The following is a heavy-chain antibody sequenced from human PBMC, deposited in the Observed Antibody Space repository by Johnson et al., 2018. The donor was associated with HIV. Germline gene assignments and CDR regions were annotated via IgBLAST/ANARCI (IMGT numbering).Heavy chain of an antibody. CDR3: ARAVARGQWLADGYI. V-gene: IGHV3-66*01. J-gene: IGHJ3*02. CDR1: GFIVRITY. CDR2: IYSGGST. Sequence: VQLVESGGGLIQPGRSLRLSCAASGFIVRITYMRWVRQAPGKGLEWVSVIYSGGSTSYADSVKGRFTVSRDNSKNTLSRQMNSLRHNDTAAYYCARAVARGQWLADGYIWGQGTTVTVSS. D-gene: IGHD6-19*01.